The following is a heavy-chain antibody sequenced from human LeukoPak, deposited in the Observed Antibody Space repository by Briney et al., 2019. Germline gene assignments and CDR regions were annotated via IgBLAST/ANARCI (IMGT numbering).Heavy chain of an antibody. D-gene: IGHD6-13*01. CDR3: ARDRLAAAGTEAYYYYYYGMDV. J-gene: IGHJ6*02. CDR1: GGSISSGGCY. Sequence: SETLSPTCTVSGGSISSGGCYWSWIRQPPGKGLEWIGYIYYSGSANYNPSLKSRVTISVDTSKNQFSLKLSSVTAADTAVYYCARDRLAAAGTEAYYYYYYGMDVWGQGTTVTVSS. CDR2: IYYSGSA. V-gene: IGHV4-61*08.